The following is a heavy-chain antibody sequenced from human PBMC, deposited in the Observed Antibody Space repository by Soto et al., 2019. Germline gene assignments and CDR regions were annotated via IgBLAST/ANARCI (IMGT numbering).Heavy chain of an antibody. J-gene: IGHJ4*02. CDR1: GFTFDDYA. D-gene: IGHD3-22*01. CDR3: AKEGYDSSGYPSGWFDY. CDR2: ISWNSGSI. V-gene: IGHV3-9*01. Sequence: EVQLVESGGGLVQPGRSLRLSCVASGFTFDDYAMHWVRQAPGKGLEWVSGISWNSGSIGYADSVKGRFTISRDNAKNSLYLQMNSLRAEDTALYYCAKEGYDSSGYPSGWFDYWGQGTLVTVSS.